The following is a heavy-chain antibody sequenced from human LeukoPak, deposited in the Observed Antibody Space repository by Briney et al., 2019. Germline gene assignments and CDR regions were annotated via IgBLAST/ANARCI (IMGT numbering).Heavy chain of an antibody. CDR2: IKSKNGGATA. CDR1: GFTFSNAW. V-gene: IGHV3-15*01. D-gene: IGHD1-1*01. Sequence: GGSLRLSCAASGFTFSNAWMGWVRQAPGKGLEWVGRIKSKNGGATADYAAPVKGRFTISRDDSKNTLCLQMNSLKTEDTSIYYCTSYRGRLDDWGQGTTVTVSS. CDR3: TSYRGRLDD. J-gene: IGHJ6*02.